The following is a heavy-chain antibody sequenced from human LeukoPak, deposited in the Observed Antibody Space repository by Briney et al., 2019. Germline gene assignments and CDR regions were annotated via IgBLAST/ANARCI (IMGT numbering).Heavy chain of an antibody. CDR3: ARGPRRLKAAAGITGLDY. Sequence: PGGSLGLSCAASGFTFSDYYMSWIRQAPGKGLEWVSYISSSGSTIYYADSVKGRFTISRDNAKNSLYLQMNSLRAEDTAVYYCARGPRRLKAAAGITGLDYWGQGTLVTVSS. CDR2: ISSSGSTI. J-gene: IGHJ4*02. D-gene: IGHD6-13*01. CDR1: GFTFSDYY. V-gene: IGHV3-11*01.